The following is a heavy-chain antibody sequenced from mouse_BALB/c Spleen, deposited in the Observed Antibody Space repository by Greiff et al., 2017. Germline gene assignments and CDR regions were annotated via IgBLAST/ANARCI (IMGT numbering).Heavy chain of an antibody. CDR1: GYTFTSYT. V-gene: IGHV1-4*01. Sequence: VQLQQSGAELARPGASVKMSCKASGYTFTSYTMHWVKQRPGQGLEWIGYINPSSGYTNYNQKFKDKATLTADKSSSTAYMQLSSLTSEDSAVYYCARSTMISPFAYGGQGTLVTVSA. D-gene: IGHD2-4*01. CDR2: INPSSGYT. CDR3: ARSTMISPFAY. J-gene: IGHJ3*01.